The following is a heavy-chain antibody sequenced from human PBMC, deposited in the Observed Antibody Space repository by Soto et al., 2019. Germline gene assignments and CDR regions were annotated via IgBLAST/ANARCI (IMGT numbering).Heavy chain of an antibody. V-gene: IGHV4-31*03. Sequence: SETLSLTCTVSGGSINTGAYHWSWIRQQSGKGLEWIGSTYNSGGTYYNPSLKSRVIMSIDTSKNHFSLKLSSVTAADTAVYYCARLRGPRFGELSWGVGGQPRTREYYFDYWGQGALVTVSS. CDR2: TYNSGGT. D-gene: IGHD3-10*01. CDR1: GGSINTGAYH. CDR3: ARLRGPRFGELSWGVGGQPRTREYYFDY. J-gene: IGHJ4*02.